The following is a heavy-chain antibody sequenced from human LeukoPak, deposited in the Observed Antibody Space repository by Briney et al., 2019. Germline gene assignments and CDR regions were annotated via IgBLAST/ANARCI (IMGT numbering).Heavy chain of an antibody. V-gene: IGHV1-18*03. D-gene: IGHD6-19*01. CDR2: ISAYNGNT. J-gene: IGHJ4*02. Sequence: ASVKVSCKASGYTFTSYGISWVRQAPGQGLEWMGWISAYNGNTNYAQKLQGRVTMTTDTSTSTAYMELRSLRSDDMAVYYCARADIRAIASSGWYGFDYWGQGTLVTVSS. CDR3: ARADIRAIASSGWYGFDY. CDR1: GYTFTSYG.